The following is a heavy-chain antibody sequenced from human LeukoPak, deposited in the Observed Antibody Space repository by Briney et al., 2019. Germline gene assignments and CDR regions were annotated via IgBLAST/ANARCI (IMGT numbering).Heavy chain of an antibody. V-gene: IGHV1-2*06. D-gene: IGHD1-26*01. Sequence: ASVKVSCKAPGYTFTGYYMHWVRQAPGQGLEWMGRINPNSGGTNYAQKFQGRVTMTRDTSISTAYMELSRLRSDDTAVYYCARDDVGFSIDYWGQGTLVTVSS. CDR2: INPNSGGT. CDR3: ARDDVGFSIDY. CDR1: GYTFTGYY. J-gene: IGHJ4*02.